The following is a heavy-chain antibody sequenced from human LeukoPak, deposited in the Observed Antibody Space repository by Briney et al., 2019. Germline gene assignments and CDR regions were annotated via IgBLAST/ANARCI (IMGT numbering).Heavy chain of an antibody. Sequence: PGRSLRLSCAAAEFTFSSYAMSWVRQAPGEGLEWVSAISGSGGSTYYADSVKGRFTISRDNSKNPLYLQMNSLRAEDTAVYYCAKGSEWELLQSFFDYWGQGTLVTVSS. CDR1: EFTFSSYA. V-gene: IGHV3-23*01. CDR2: ISGSGGST. J-gene: IGHJ4*02. D-gene: IGHD1-26*01. CDR3: AKGSEWELLQSFFDY.